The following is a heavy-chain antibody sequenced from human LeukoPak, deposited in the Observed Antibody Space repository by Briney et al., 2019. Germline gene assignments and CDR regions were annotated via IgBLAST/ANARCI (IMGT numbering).Heavy chain of an antibody. V-gene: IGHV4-31*03. CDR1: GGSLSSGGHY. D-gene: IGHD2-2*01. CDR2: IYYSGST. Sequence: SETLSLTCTVSGGSLSSGGHYWSWIRQHPGKGLEWIGYIYYSGSTFYNPSLKSRLTISVDTSKNQFSLKLSSATAADTAVYYCARPSPRYQYGMDVWGQGTTVTVSS. J-gene: IGHJ6*02. CDR3: ARPSPRYQYGMDV.